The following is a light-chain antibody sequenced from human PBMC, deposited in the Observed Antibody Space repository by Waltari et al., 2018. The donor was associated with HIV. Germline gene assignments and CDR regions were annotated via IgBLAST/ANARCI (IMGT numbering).Light chain of an antibody. Sequence: SYELTQSPSVSVSPGQTASITCSGDKLGDKYACWYQQKPGQSPVLVIYEDSKRPSGIPERFLGANSGNTATLTISGTQAMDEADYYCQAWDTTTVVFGGGTKLTVL. J-gene: IGLJ2*01. V-gene: IGLV3-1*01. CDR2: EDS. CDR3: QAWDTTTVV. CDR1: KLGDKY.